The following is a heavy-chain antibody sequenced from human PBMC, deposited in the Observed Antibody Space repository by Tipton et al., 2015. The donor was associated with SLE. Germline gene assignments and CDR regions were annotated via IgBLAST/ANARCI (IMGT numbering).Heavy chain of an antibody. Sequence: TLSLTCSVSGGSITTYYWSWIRQPPGKGLEWIGWIYYNGNTNYNPSLKSRVTISVDTSKNQFSLKLSSVTAADTAVYYCARGPPFMEWERNWFDPWGQGTQVTVSS. V-gene: IGHV4-59*01. CDR2: IYYNGNT. CDR1: GGSITTYY. D-gene: IGHD3-3*02. CDR3: ARGPPFMEWERNWFDP. J-gene: IGHJ5*02.